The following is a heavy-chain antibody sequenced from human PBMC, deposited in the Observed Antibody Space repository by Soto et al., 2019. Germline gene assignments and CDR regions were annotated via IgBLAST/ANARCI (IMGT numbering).Heavy chain of an antibody. V-gene: IGHV3-30-3*01. CDR2: ISYDGSNK. Sequence: QVQLVESGGGVVQPGRSLRLSCAASGFTFSSYAMHWVRQAPGKGLVWVAVISYDGSNKYYADSVKGRFTISRDKSKNTLYLQMNSLRAEDTAVYYCARESSSSWYTDFDYWGQGTLVTVSS. CDR3: ARESSSSWYTDFDY. CDR1: GFTFSSYA. D-gene: IGHD6-13*01. J-gene: IGHJ4*02.